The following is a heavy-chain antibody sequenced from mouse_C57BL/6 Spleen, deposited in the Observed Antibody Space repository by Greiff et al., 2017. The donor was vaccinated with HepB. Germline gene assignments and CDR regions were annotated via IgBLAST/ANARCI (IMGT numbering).Heavy chain of an antibody. CDR1: GYTFTSYW. Sequence: VQLQQPGAELVRPGSSVKLSCKASGYTFTSYWMHWVKQRPIQGLEWIGNIDPSDSETHYNQKFKDKATLTVDKSSSTAYMQRSSLTSEDSAVYYCARSGSSYVGAMDYWGQGTSVTVSS. CDR2: IDPSDSET. D-gene: IGHD1-1*01. CDR3: ARSGSSYVGAMDY. J-gene: IGHJ4*01. V-gene: IGHV1-52*01.